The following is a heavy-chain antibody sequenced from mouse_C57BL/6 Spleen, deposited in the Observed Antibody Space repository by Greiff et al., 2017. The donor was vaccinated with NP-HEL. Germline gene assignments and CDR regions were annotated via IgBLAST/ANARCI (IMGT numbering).Heavy chain of an antibody. Sequence: EVKLMESGGGLVKPGGSLKLSCAASGFTFSSYTMSWVRQTPEKRLEWVATISGGGGNTYYPDSVKGRFTISRDKAKNTLYLQISSLRSEDTALYYCARHGGEGAMDYWGQGTSVTVSS. CDR2: ISGGGGNT. CDR3: ARHGGEGAMDY. CDR1: GFTFSSYT. J-gene: IGHJ4*01. V-gene: IGHV5-9*01.